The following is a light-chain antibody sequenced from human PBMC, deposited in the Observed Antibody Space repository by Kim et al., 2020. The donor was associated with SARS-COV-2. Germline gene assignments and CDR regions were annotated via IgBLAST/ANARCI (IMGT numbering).Light chain of an antibody. CDR2: DAS. CDR3: QQFNSYPPA. CDR1: QGVNSQ. V-gene: IGKV1-13*02. Sequence: ASVGDRVTITCRASQGVNSQLAWYQQRPGKAPHLLIYDASTLQSGVPSRFSGSGSGTDFTLTISNLQPEDFATYYCQQFNSYPPAFGGGTKVDIK. J-gene: IGKJ4*01.